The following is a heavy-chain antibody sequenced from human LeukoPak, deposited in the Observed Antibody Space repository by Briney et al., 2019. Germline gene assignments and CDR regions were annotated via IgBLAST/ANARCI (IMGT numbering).Heavy chain of an antibody. CDR3: ARDQDGEVDY. D-gene: IGHD4-17*01. CDR2: IYYSGST. Sequence: SETLSLTCTVSGGSISSGGYYWSWIRQHPGKGLEWIGYIYYSGSTYYNLSLKSRVTISVDTSKNQFSLKLSSVTAADTAVYYCARDQDGEVDYWGQGTLVAVSS. CDR1: GGSISSGGYY. J-gene: IGHJ4*02. V-gene: IGHV4-31*03.